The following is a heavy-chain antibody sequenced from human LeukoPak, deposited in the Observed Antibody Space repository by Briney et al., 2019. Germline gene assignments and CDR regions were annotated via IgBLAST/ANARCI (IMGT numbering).Heavy chain of an antibody. Sequence: SETLSLTCAVYGGSFSGYYWSWIRQPPGKGLEWIGEINHSRSTNYNPSLKSRVTISVDTSKNQFSLKLSSVTAADTAVYYCASEESDYWGQGTLVTVSS. V-gene: IGHV4-34*01. CDR3: ASEESDY. J-gene: IGHJ4*02. CDR1: GGSFSGYY. CDR2: INHSRST.